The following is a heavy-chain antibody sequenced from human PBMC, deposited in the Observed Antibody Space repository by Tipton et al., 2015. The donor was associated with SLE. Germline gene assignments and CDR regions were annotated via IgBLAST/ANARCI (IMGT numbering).Heavy chain of an antibody. CDR2: IRPDETTT. J-gene: IGHJ4*02. V-gene: IGHV3-74*02. D-gene: IGHD1-26*01. Sequence: QLVQSGGGLVQPGGSLKLSCAASGFPFTSYWMSWIRQVPGKGLAWVARIRPDETTTNYADSVKGRFTISRDNANNTLYLQMNSLRDDDTAVYYCVSDNSGVFDYWGQGTLVTVSA. CDR3: VSDNSGVFDY. CDR1: GFPFTSYW.